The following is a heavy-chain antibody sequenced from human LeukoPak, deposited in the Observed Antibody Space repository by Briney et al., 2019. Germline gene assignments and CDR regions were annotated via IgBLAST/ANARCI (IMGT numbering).Heavy chain of an antibody. CDR3: ARHVESSSENYFDP. CDR1: GGSISAHY. CDR2: LHYSGST. D-gene: IGHD1-7*01. J-gene: IGHJ5*02. V-gene: IGHV4-59*08. Sequence: PSETLSLTCTVSGGSISAHYWSWMRQPPGKGLEWLGYLHYSGSTNYNPSFKSRVTISVDTSKSRFSLRLSSVTAADTAIYYCARHVESSSENYFDPWGQGTLVTVSS.